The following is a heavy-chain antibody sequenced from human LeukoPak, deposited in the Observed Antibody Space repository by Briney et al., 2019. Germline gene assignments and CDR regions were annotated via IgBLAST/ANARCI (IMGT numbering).Heavy chain of an antibody. CDR1: GGSMSNYY. CDR2: FHYSGRT. CDR3: ARGINVGATSF. V-gene: IGHV4-59*01. Sequence: SETLSLTCIVSGGSMSNYYWSWVRQPPGKGLEWIGCFHYSGRTKYNPSLKSRVTISIDTSKNQFSLEVTSVTVADTAVYFCARGINVGATSFWGQGALVTVCS. J-gene: IGHJ4*02. D-gene: IGHD1-26*01.